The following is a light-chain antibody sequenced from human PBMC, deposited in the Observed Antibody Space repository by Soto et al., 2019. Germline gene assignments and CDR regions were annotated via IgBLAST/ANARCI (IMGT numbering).Light chain of an antibody. CDR1: QSVSTN. V-gene: IGKV3-15*01. CDR2: GAS. Sequence: TLTTQSKDTLSVSQGESVILSCRPSQSVSTNLAWYQQKPGRAPSPLIYGASIRATGIPARFSGSGSATDFALPLRSRQSEEFAVSYCEQYNNWHPRTFGGGTKVDIK. CDR3: EQYNNWHPRT. J-gene: IGKJ4*02.